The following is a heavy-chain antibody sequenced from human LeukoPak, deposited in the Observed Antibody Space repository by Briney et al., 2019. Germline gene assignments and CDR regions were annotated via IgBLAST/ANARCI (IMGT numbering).Heavy chain of an antibody. CDR3: ARRALGSDWYPFPL. V-gene: IGHV5-51*01. J-gene: IGHJ4*02. D-gene: IGHD6-13*01. Sequence: GESLKISCKGSGYSFANYWIGWVRQMPGKGLEWMGIIYPDDSDTRYSPSFQGQVTISADKSTSTAYLQWSSLKASDTAIYYCARRALGSDWYPFPLWGQGTLVTVSS. CDR1: GYSFANYW. CDR2: IYPDDSDT.